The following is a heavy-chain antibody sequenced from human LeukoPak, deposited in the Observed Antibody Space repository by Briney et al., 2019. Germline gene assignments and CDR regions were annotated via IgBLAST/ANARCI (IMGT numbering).Heavy chain of an antibody. D-gene: IGHD3-16*01. CDR3: ARGRQLHLGELFPFAEFFQP. CDR1: GYTFTGQY. J-gene: IGHJ1*01. CDR2: INTHSGGT. V-gene: IGHV1-2*02. Sequence: RATVKVSCKTSGYTFTGQYLHWVRQAPGQGLEWMGWINTHSGGTKSTQKFQGRVIMTRETSISTAYMELRSLSSDDTAVYYCARGRQLHLGELFPFAEFFQPWGQGTLVTVFS.